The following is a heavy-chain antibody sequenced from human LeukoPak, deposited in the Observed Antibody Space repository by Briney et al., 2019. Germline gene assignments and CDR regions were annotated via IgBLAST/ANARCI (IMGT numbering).Heavy chain of an antibody. CDR3: AREWEDDAFDI. J-gene: IGHJ3*02. V-gene: IGHV4-34*01. Sequence: SETLSLTCAVYGGSFSGYYWSWIRQPPGKGLEWIGEINHSGSANYNPSLKSRVTISVDTSKNQFSLKLSSVTAADTAVYYCAREWEDDAFDIWGQETMVTLSS. CDR1: GGSFSGYY. D-gene: IGHD1-26*01. CDR2: INHSGSA.